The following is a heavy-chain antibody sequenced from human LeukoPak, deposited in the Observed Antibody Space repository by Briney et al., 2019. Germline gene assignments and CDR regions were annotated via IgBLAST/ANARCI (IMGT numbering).Heavy chain of an antibody. CDR2: ISGSGGST. Sequence: GGSLRLSCAASGFTFSSYVMSWVRQAPGKGLEWVSAISGSGGSTYYADSVKGRFTISRDNSKNTLYLQMNSLRAEDTAVYYCAKARRYCSSTSCYYFDYWGQGTLVTVSS. CDR3: AKARRYCSSTSCYYFDY. J-gene: IGHJ4*02. D-gene: IGHD2-2*01. CDR1: GFTFSSYV. V-gene: IGHV3-23*01.